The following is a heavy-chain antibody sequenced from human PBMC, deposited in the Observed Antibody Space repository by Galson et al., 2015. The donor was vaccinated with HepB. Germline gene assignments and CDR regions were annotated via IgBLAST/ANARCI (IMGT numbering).Heavy chain of an antibody. V-gene: IGHV3-74*01. CDR2: INTDGGST. D-gene: IGHD3-10*01. J-gene: IGHJ5*02. CDR1: GFTFSSYW. CDR3: VRNRESLWFGESQAFDP. Sequence: SLRLSCAASGFTFSSYWMHWVRQAPGKGLVWVSRINTDGGSTTYAASVKGRFTISRDNAKNTLYLQMNSLRAEDTAMYYCVRNRESLWFGESQAFDPWGQGTLVTVSS.